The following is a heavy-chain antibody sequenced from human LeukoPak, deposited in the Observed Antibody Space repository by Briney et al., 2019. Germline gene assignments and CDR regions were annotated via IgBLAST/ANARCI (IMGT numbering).Heavy chain of an antibody. Sequence: GGTLRLSCAASGLSFSSFAMSWVRQGPARGLEWVSSIRGNCETFYADSVKDRFTLSSYSSRNTVYFQLNNLRVDDTAIYECAEASWVTSTDAFRWGQGALVTVSS. J-gene: IGHJ4*02. D-gene: IGHD3-3*01. CDR3: AEASWVTSTDAFR. V-gene: IGHV3-23*01. CDR2: IRGNCET. CDR1: GLSFSSFA.